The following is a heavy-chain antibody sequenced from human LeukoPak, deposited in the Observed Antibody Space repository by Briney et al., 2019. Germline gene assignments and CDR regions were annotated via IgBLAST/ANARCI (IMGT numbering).Heavy chain of an antibody. CDR2: IYTSGST. Sequence: PSQTLSLTCTVSGGSISSGSYYWSWIRQPAGKGLEWIGRIYTSGSTNYNPSLKSRVTISVDTSKNQFSLKLSSVTAADTAVYYCARFSGSYYIGVDYWGQGTLVTVSS. J-gene: IGHJ4*02. CDR1: GGSISSGSYY. CDR3: ARFSGSYYIGVDY. D-gene: IGHD3-10*01. V-gene: IGHV4-61*02.